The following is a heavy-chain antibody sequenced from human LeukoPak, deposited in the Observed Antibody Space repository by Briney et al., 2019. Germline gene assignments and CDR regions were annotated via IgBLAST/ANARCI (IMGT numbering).Heavy chain of an antibody. J-gene: IGHJ5*02. Sequence: SETLSLTCTVSGGSISSSGYYWGWIRQPPGQGLEWVGSIYYSGSTYYNPSLKKRVTISVDTSKNQFSLKLSSVTAADTAVYYCARKVDTAMVGGNWFDPWGQGTLVTVSS. CDR1: GGSISSSGYY. D-gene: IGHD5-18*01. V-gene: IGHV4-39*01. CDR3: ARKVDTAMVGGNWFDP. CDR2: IYYSGST.